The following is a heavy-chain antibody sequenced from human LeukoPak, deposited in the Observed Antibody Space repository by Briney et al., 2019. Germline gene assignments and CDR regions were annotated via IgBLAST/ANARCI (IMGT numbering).Heavy chain of an antibody. CDR2: ISGSGGST. CDR1: GFTFSTYA. CDR3: AKGSIAAAAPYYFDY. D-gene: IGHD6-13*01. V-gene: IGHV3-23*01. Sequence: GGSLRLSCAASGFTFSTYAMTWVRQAPGKGLEWVSLISGSGGSTYYADSVKGRFTISRDNSKNTLYVEMNSLRAEDTAVYYCAKGSIAAAAPYYFDYWGQGTLVTVPS. J-gene: IGHJ4*02.